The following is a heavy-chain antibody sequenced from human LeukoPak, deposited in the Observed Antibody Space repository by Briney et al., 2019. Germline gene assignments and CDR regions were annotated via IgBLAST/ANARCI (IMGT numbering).Heavy chain of an antibody. CDR3: ARWKGPRSEFDY. D-gene: IGHD5-12*01. Sequence: GGSLRLSCAASGFIVSGDFMSWVRQAPGKGLEWVAHIKEDESDNYYGGSVEGRFTASRDNAKNSVNLQMNSLRVEDTAVYYCARWKGPRSEFDYWGQGTLVTVSS. CDR2: IKEDESDN. V-gene: IGHV3-7*01. J-gene: IGHJ4*02. CDR1: GFIVSGDF.